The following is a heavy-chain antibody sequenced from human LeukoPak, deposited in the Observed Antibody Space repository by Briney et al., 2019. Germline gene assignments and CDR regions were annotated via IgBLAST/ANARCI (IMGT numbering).Heavy chain of an antibody. CDR3: ARDRISINALDM. CDR2: ISHIGST. D-gene: IGHD1-14*01. V-gene: IGHV4-59*11. Sequence: PSETLSLTCTVSGASISGHYLTWLRQPPGKGLEWIGYISHIGSTNYNPSLKSRLTISVDTSKNQFSLKLTSVTAADTAVYHCARDRISINALDMWGQGTMVTVSS. CDR1: GASISGHY. J-gene: IGHJ3*02.